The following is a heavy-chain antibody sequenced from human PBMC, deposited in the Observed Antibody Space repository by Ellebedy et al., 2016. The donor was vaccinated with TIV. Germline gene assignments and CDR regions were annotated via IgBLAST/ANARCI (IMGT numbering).Heavy chain of an antibody. CDR1: GFTFGSYG. J-gene: IGHJ4*02. CDR3: ARVFQSYSVDY. CDR2: ISYDGSDK. Sequence: PGGSLRLSCAASGFTFGSYGLHWVRQAPGKGLEWVAFISYDGSDKSYSESVKGRFTISRDGSKNTLYLQMNSLRPDDTAIYYCARVFQSYSVDYWGQGTLVTVSS. D-gene: IGHD2-15*01. V-gene: IGHV3-30-3*01.